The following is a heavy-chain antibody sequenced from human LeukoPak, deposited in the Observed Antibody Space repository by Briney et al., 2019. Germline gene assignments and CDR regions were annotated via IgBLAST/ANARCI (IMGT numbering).Heavy chain of an antibody. V-gene: IGHV3-64*01. CDR1: GFTFSAYW. D-gene: IGHD3-10*01. Sequence: AGGSLRLSCEASGFTFSAYWMSWVRQAPGKGLEYVSAISSNGGSTYYANSVKGRFTISRDNSKNTLYLQMGSLRAEDMAVYYCARVEGGGWFDPWGQGTLVTVSS. CDR2: ISSNGGST. CDR3: ARVEGGGWFDP. J-gene: IGHJ5*02.